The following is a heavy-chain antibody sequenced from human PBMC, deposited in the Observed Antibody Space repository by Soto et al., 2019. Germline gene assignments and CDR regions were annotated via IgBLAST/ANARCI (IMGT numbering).Heavy chain of an antibody. J-gene: IGHJ4*02. V-gene: IGHV4-34*01. Sequence: SETLSLTCAVYGGSFSVYYWSWIRQPPGKGLEWIGEINHSGSTNYNPSLKSRVTISVDTSKNQFSLKLSSVTAADTAVYYCARAAGFWSGSLGVWGQGTLVTVSS. D-gene: IGHD3-3*01. CDR1: GGSFSVYY. CDR2: INHSGST. CDR3: ARAAGFWSGSLGV.